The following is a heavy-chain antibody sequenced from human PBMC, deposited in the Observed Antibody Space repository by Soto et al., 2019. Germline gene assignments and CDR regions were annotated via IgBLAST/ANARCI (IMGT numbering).Heavy chain of an antibody. CDR2: IYNSGST. CDR3: ARERKDVLGPAANPISYSGMDV. V-gene: IGHV4-31*03. Sequence: QVQLQESGPGLVKPSQTMSLTCTVSGGSISSGNYYWTWIRQHPGKGLEWIGYIYNSGSTYYNPSPKDRVTKSLDTSTNQFSLRLSSVTAADTAVYYCARERKDVLGPAANPISYSGMDVGGQGTTVTVSS. D-gene: IGHD2-2*01. J-gene: IGHJ6*02. CDR1: GGSISSGNYY.